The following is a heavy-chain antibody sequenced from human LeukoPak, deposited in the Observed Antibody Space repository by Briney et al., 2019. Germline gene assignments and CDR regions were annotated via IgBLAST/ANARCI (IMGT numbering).Heavy chain of an antibody. CDR2: ISSSGRTI. Sequence: GGSLRLSCAASGFTFSDYFMSWIRQAPGKGLEWLSYISSSGRTIYYADSVKGRFTISRDNAKNSLYLQMNSLRVEDTAVYYCARHYYHSSGHGGYWGQGTLVTVSS. CDR1: GFTFSDYF. V-gene: IGHV3-11*01. D-gene: IGHD3-22*01. J-gene: IGHJ4*02. CDR3: ARHYYHSSGHGGY.